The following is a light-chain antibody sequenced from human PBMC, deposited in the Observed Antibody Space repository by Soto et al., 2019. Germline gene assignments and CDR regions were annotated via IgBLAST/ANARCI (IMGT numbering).Light chain of an antibody. CDR2: DAS. CDR1: QSVSSNY. V-gene: IGKV3-11*01. Sequence: ESVLTQSPGTLSLSPGERATLSCRASQSVSSNYLAWYQQKPGQAPRLLIYDASNRATGIPARFSGSGSGTDFTLTISSLEPEDCAVYYCQQRSNWPPSSTFGQGTRLEIK. J-gene: IGKJ5*01. CDR3: QQRSNWPPSST.